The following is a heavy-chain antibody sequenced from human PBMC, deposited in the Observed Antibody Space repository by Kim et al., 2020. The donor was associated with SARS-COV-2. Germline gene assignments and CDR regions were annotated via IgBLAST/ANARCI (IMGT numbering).Heavy chain of an antibody. CDR2: ISYDGSNK. V-gene: IGHV3-30-3*01. CDR3: ARDPGRITIFGVVIITPGTLDY. J-gene: IGHJ4*02. CDR1: GFTFSSYA. D-gene: IGHD3-3*01. Sequence: GGSLRLSCAASGFTFSSYAMHWVRQAPGKGLEWVAVISYDGSNKYYADSVKGRFTISRDNSKNTLYLQMNSLRAEDTAVYYCARDPGRITIFGVVIITPGTLDYWGQGTLVTVSS.